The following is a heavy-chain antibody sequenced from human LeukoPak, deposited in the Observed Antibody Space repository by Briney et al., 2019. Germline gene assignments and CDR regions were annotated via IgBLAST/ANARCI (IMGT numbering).Heavy chain of an antibody. CDR2: IWYDGSNK. J-gene: IGHJ4*02. CDR1: GFTFSSYG. V-gene: IGHV3-33*01. CDR3: ARGGPDSSGYYYYFDY. Sequence: GGSLRLSCAASGFTFSSYGMHWVRQAPGKGLEWVAGIWYDGSNKYYADSVKGRFTISRDNSKNTLYLQMNSLRAEDTAVYYCARGGPDSSGYYYYFDYWGQGTLVTVSS. D-gene: IGHD3-22*01.